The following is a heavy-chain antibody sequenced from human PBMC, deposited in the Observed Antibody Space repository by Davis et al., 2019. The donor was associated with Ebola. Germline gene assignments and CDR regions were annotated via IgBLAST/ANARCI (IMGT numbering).Heavy chain of an antibody. CDR2: IRWHTVKT. Sequence: SLKISCEASGFTFGDYAMHWVRQPPGQGLEWVASIRWHTVKTGYSDSVKGRFTISRDNAKKSLYLEMNNVKLEDAASYYCVKDKSSGYYNEANMNNFYYYYAMDVWGKGTTVTVSS. CDR1: GFTFGDYA. V-gene: IGHV3-9*01. CDR3: VKDKSSGYYNEANMNNFYYYYAMDV. J-gene: IGHJ6*04. D-gene: IGHD6-19*01.